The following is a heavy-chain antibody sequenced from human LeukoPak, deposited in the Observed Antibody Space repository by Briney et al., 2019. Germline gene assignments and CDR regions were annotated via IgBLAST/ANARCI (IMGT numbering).Heavy chain of an antibody. CDR3: ANGYYYGMDV. V-gene: IGHV4-61*01. CDR1: GGSVSSGSYY. J-gene: IGHJ6*02. Sequence: PSEALSLTCTVSGGSVSSGSYYWSWIRQPPGKGLEWIGYIYYSGSTNYNPSLKSRVTISVDTSKNQFSLKLSSVTAADTAVYYCANGYYYGMDVWGQGTTVTVSS. D-gene: IGHD4-17*01. CDR2: IYYSGST.